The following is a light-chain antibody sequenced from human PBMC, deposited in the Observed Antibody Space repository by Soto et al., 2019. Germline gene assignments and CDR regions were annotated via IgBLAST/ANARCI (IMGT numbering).Light chain of an antibody. Sequence: EIVLTQSSGTLSLSPGERATLSCRASQSVSSSYLAWYQQKPGQAPRLLIYGASSRATGIPDRFSRSESGTDFTLTISRLEPEDFAVYYCQQYGSLLSITFDQGTRLEIK. V-gene: IGKV3-20*01. J-gene: IGKJ5*01. CDR2: GAS. CDR3: QQYGSLLSIT. CDR1: QSVSSSY.